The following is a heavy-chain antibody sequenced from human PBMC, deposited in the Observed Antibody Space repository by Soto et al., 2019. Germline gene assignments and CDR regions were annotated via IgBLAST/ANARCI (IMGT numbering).Heavy chain of an antibody. CDR1: GYTFTNSD. D-gene: IGHD2-15*01. V-gene: IGHV1-8*01. Sequence: ASVKVSCKASGYTFTNSDINWVRQAPGQGLEWMGWMNPDSGHAAYAQKFQGRVTLTTSTSTSTAYMEMRSLGSEDTAVYYCARGPHCSGGICYYGLDNWGQGTLVTVSS. CDR3: ARGPHCSGGICYYGLDN. J-gene: IGHJ4*02. CDR2: MNPDSGHA.